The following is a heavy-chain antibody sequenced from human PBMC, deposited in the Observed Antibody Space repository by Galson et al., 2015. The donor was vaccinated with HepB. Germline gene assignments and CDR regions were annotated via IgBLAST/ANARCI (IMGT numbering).Heavy chain of an antibody. CDR2: ISYDGSNK. J-gene: IGHJ3*02. Sequence: SLRLSCAASGFTFSSYAMHWVRQAPGTGLEWVAVISYDGSNKYYADSVKGRFTISRDNSKNTLYLQMNSLRAEDTAVYYCAREPGPSGTGGDAFDIWGQGTMVTVSS. V-gene: IGHV3-30-3*01. CDR1: GFTFSSYA. D-gene: IGHD3-10*01. CDR3: AREPGPSGTGGDAFDI.